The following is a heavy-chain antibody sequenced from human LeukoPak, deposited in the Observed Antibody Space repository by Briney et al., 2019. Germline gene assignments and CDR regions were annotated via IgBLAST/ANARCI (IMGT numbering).Heavy chain of an antibody. CDR3: ARVQMATIDY. V-gene: IGHV4-31*03. CDR1: GGSISSGGYC. D-gene: IGHD5-24*01. J-gene: IGHJ4*02. Sequence: SETLSLTCTVSGGSISSGGYCWSWIRQHPGKGLEWIGYIYYSGSTYYNPSLKSRVTISVDRSKNQFSLKLSSVTAADTAVYYCARVQMATIDYWGQGTLVTVSS. CDR2: IYYSGST.